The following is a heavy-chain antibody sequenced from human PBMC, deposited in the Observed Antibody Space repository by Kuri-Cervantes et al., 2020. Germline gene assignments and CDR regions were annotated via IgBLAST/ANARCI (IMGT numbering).Heavy chain of an antibody. J-gene: IGHJ6*02. D-gene: IGHD6-13*01. CDR3: AKDQVRQQLDSYGMDV. CDR1: GFTFSSYW. Sequence: GGSLRLSCAASGFTFSSYWMSWVRQAPGKGLEWVAVISYDGSNKYYADSVKGRFTISRDNSKNTLYLQMNSLRAEDTAVYYCAKDQVRQQLDSYGMDVWGQGTTVTVSS. CDR2: ISYDGSNK. V-gene: IGHV3-30*18.